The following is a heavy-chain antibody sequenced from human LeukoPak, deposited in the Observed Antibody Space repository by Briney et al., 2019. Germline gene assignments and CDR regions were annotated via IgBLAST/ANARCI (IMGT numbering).Heavy chain of an antibody. CDR2: ISNDGGGT. CDR3: AKGSSGYFFDL. Sequence: PGGSLRLSCAVSGISLSNYGMSWVRQAPGKGLEWVSAISNDGGGTTYADFVKGRFSVSRDNSKNTLFLQMNSLRAEDTALYYCAKGSSGYFFDLWGQGTLVTVSS. V-gene: IGHV3-23*01. J-gene: IGHJ4*02. D-gene: IGHD3-22*01. CDR1: GISLSNYG.